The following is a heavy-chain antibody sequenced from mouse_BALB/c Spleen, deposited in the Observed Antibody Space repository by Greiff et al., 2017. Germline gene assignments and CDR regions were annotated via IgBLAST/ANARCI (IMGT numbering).Heavy chain of an antibody. V-gene: IGHV3-2*02. CDR3: ARSGGAWFAY. CDR2: ISYSGST. D-gene: IGHD3-1*01. CDR1: GYSITSDYA. J-gene: IGHJ3*01. Sequence: EVQGVESGPGLVKPSQSLSLTCTVTGYSITSDYAWNWIRQFPGNKLEWMGYISYSGSTSSNPSLKSRISITRDTSKNQFFLQLNSVTTEDTATYYCARSGGAWFAYWGQGTLVTVSA.